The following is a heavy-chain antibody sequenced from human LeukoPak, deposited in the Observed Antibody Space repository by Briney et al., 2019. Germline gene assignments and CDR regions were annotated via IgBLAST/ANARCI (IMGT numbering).Heavy chain of an antibody. CDR2: ISYDGSNK. D-gene: IGHD3-10*02. J-gene: IGHJ6*04. V-gene: IGHV3-30*18. Sequence: GGSLRLSCAASGFTFSSYGIHWVRQAPGKGLEWVAAISYDGSNKYYADSVKGRFTISRDNAKNSLYLQMNSLRAEDTAVYYCAELGITMIGGVWGKGTTVTISS. CDR1: GFTFSSYG. CDR3: AELGITMIGGV.